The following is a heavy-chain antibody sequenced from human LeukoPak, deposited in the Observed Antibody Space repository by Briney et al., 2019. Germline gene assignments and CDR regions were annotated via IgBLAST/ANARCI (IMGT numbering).Heavy chain of an antibody. CDR2: INPSGGST. D-gene: IGHD6-19*01. Sequence: ASVTVSCEASGYTFTSYYMHWVRQAPGQGLEWMGIINPSGGSTSYAQKFQGRVTMTRDTSTSTVYMELSSLRSEDTAAYYCARVGSSPRPNIAVAGFANWFDPWGQGTLVTVSS. CDR3: ARVGSSPRPNIAVAGFANWFDP. J-gene: IGHJ5*02. V-gene: IGHV1-46*01. CDR1: GYTFTSYY.